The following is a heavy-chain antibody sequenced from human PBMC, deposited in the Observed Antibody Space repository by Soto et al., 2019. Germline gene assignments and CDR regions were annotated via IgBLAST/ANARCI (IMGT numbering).Heavy chain of an antibody. CDR2: ISGSGGST. Sequence: GGSLRLSCAASGFTFSSYAMSWVRQAPGKGLEWVSAISGSGGSTYYADSVKGRFTISRDNSKNTLYLQMNSLRAEDTAVYYFAKDKGYCSGGSCYSAEYFQHWGQGTLVTVSS. CDR1: GFTFSSYA. CDR3: AKDKGYCSGGSCYSAEYFQH. V-gene: IGHV3-23*01. D-gene: IGHD2-15*01. J-gene: IGHJ1*01.